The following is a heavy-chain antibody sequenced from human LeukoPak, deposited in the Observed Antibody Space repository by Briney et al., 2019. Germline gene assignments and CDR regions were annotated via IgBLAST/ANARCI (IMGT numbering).Heavy chain of an antibody. CDR1: GLTFHNYG. Sequence: PGGSLRLSCAASGLTFHNYGMSWVRQVPGKGLEWVSAINWNGGSTSYADSVKGRFTISRDNAKNSLYLQMNSLRAEDTAVYYCAKDPQGTIFGTYWYFDLWGRGTLVTVSS. CDR3: AKDPQGTIFGTYWYFDL. D-gene: IGHD3-3*01. V-gene: IGHV3-20*04. CDR2: INWNGGST. J-gene: IGHJ2*01.